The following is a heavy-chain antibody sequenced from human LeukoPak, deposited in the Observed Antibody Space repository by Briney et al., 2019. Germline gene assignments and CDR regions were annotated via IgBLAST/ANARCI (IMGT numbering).Heavy chain of an antibody. J-gene: IGHJ4*02. Sequence: GGSLSLSCAASGFTFDDYAMHWVRQAPGKALEGVSGISWNSGSIGYAASVKGRFTISRDKAKNSLYLQMNSLRVQDTALYYCAKDIGKYYYDSSNYLGWGQGTLVTVSS. CDR1: GFTFDDYA. V-gene: IGHV3-9*01. CDR2: ISWNSGSI. CDR3: AKDIGKYYYDSSNYLG. D-gene: IGHD3-22*01.